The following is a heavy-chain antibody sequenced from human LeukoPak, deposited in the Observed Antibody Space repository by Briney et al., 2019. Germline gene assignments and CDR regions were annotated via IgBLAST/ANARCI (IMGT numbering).Heavy chain of an antibody. CDR1: GGSFSGYY. CDR3: ARAPTGDDAFDI. Sequence: SETLSLTCAVYGGSFSGYYWSWIRQPPGKGLELIGEINHSGSTNYNPSLKSRVTISVDTSKNQFSLKLSSVTAADTAVYYCARAPTGDDAFDIWGQGTMVTVSS. J-gene: IGHJ3*02. CDR2: INHSGST. D-gene: IGHD2-8*02. V-gene: IGHV4-34*01.